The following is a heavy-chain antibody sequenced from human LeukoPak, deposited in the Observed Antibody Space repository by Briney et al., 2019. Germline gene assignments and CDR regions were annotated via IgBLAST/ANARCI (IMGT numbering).Heavy chain of an antibody. V-gene: IGHV3-23*01. CDR3: ARASWVSSTDAVR. CDR2: IRGNGET. D-gene: IGHD3-16*01. J-gene: IGHJ4*02. Sequence: QPGGPLRLSCAATGLSFSSLAMSWVRQGPARGLEWVSSIRGNGETFYADYVQRRFTLYSDSSTNTEYFQLNNLTVEDTAIYYCARASWVSSTDAVRWGQGTLVTVSS. CDR1: GLSFSSLA.